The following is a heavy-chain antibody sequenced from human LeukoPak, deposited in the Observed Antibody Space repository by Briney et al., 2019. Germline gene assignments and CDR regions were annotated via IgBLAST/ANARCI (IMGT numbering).Heavy chain of an antibody. V-gene: IGHV1-69*05. CDR1: GGTFISYA. CDR2: IIPIFGTA. Sequence: SVKVSCKASGGTFISYAISWVRQAPGQGLEWMGGIIPIFGTADYAQKFQGRVTITTDESTSTAYMELSSLRSEDTAVYYCARDLGGPTDDPWGQGTLVTVSS. CDR3: ARDLGGPTDDP. J-gene: IGHJ5*02.